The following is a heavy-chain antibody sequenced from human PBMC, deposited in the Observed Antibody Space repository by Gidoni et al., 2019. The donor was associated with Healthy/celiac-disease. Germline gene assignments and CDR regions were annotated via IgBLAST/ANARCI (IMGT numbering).Heavy chain of an antibody. Sequence: EVQLVESGGGLVKPGRSLRLSCTASGFTFGDSAMSWFRQAPGKGLEWVGFIRSKAYGGTTEYAASVKGRFTISRDDSKSIAYLQMNSLKTEDTAVYYCTRCGGYCSGGIDYWGQGTLVTVSS. J-gene: IGHJ4*02. V-gene: IGHV3-49*05. CDR2: IRSKAYGGTT. CDR3: TRCGGYCSGGIDY. D-gene: IGHD2-15*01. CDR1: GFTFGDSA.